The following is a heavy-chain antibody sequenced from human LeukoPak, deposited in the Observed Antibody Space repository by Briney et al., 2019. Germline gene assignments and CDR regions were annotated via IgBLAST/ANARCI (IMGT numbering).Heavy chain of an antibody. J-gene: IGHJ3*02. CDR1: GGSISSYY. V-gene: IGHV4-59*01. CDR2: IYYSGST. CDR3: ARDRRESSKPNDVFDI. D-gene: IGHD4-11*01. Sequence: SETLSLTCSVSGGSISSYYWSWIRQPPGKGLEWIGYIYYSGSTHYNPSLESRVTISIDTSKKQLSLRLTSVTAADTAVYYCARDRRESSKPNDVFDIWGQGTMVTVSS.